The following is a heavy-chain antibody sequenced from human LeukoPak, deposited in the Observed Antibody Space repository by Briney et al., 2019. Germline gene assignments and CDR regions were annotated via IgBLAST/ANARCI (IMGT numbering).Heavy chain of an antibody. CDR1: GFTFDDYA. CDR3: AKSSSSWSGDAFDI. CDR2: ISWNSGSI. V-gene: IGHV3-9*03. D-gene: IGHD6-13*01. J-gene: IGHJ3*02. Sequence: GRSLRLSWAAAGFTFDDYAMHSARHAPGKCRGWASGISWNSGSIGYADSVKGRFTISRDNAKNSLYLQMNSLRAEDMALYYCAKSSSSWSGDAFDIWGQGTMVTVSS.